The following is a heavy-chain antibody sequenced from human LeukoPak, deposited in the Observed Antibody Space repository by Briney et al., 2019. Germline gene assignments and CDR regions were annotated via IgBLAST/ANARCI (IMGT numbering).Heavy chain of an antibody. CDR1: GGSFSGYY. CDR2: INHSGST. J-gene: IGHJ5*02. D-gene: IGHD3-10*01. Sequence: SETLSLTCAVYGGSFSGYYWSWIRQPPGKGLEWIGEINHSGSTNYNPSLKSRVTISVDTSKNQFSLKLSSVTAADTAVYYCARDHRSYYYGSGIPTPNWFDPWGQGTLVTVSS. CDR3: ARDHRSYYYGSGIPTPNWFDP. V-gene: IGHV4-34*01.